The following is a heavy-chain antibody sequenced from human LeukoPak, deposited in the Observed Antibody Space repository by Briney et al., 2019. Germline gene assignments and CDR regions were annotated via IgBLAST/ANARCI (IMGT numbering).Heavy chain of an antibody. D-gene: IGHD3-10*01. V-gene: IGHV4-61*02. CDR1: GGSISSGSYY. Sequence: SETLSLTCTVSGGSISSGSYYWSWIRQPAGKGLEWIGRIYTSGSTNYNPSLKSRVTISVDTSKNQFSLKLSSVTAADTAVYYCAREAYYYGSGSYYNNPPNIDYWGQGTLVTVSS. J-gene: IGHJ4*02. CDR2: IYTSGST. CDR3: AREAYYYGSGSYYNNPPNIDY.